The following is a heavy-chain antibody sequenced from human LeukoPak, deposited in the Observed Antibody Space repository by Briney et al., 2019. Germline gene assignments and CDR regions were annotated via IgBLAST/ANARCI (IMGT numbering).Heavy chain of an antibody. CDR3: AKGPKKQMVGSRGYYFDF. D-gene: IGHD6-13*01. CDR2: ISDSGGSR. CDR1: GFTCSTYA. Sequence: GGSLRLSCGAFGFTCSTYAMSWVRQAPGKGLEWVSGISDSGGSRHFADSVKGRFTISRDNSKNSLYFQMNSLRAEDTAVYYCAKGPKKQMVGSRGYYFDFWGQGTLVTVSS. J-gene: IGHJ4*02. V-gene: IGHV3-23*01.